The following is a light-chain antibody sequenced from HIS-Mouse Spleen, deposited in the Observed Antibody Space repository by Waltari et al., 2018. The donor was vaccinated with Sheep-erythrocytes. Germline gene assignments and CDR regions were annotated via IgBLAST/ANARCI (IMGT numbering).Light chain of an antibody. V-gene: IGLV2-11*01. Sequence: QSALTQPRSASGSPGQSVTISCTGTSRDVGGYNYVLWYQQHPGKAPQLMIYDVSKRPSGVPDRFSGSKSGNTASLTISGLQAEDEADYYCCSYAGSYNHVFATGTKVTVL. CDR3: CSYAGSYNHV. J-gene: IGLJ1*01. CDR1: SRDVGGYNY. CDR2: DVS.